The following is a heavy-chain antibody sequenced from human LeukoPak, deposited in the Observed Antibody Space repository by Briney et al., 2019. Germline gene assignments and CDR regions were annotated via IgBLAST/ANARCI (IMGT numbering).Heavy chain of an antibody. D-gene: IGHD6-13*01. CDR1: GFTFSSYG. CDR3: ARGQPPSYYDMDV. Sequence: PGRSLRLSCAASGFTFSSYGMHWVRQAPGKGLEWVAVIWSDGSSKHYADSVKGRFTISRDNSKNTLYLQTNSLRAEDTALYYCARGQPPSYYDMDVWGQGTTVTVSS. V-gene: IGHV3-33*01. J-gene: IGHJ6*02. CDR2: IWSDGSSK.